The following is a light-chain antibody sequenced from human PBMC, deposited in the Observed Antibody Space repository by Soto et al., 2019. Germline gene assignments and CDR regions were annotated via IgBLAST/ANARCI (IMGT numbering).Light chain of an antibody. V-gene: IGLV2-14*03. CDR1: SSDVGGYNF. CDR3: CSYTSSTIYV. J-gene: IGLJ1*01. Sequence: QSALTQPASVSGSPGQSITISCTGTSSDVGGYNFVSWYQQHPGKAPKLMIYDVSNRPSGVSNRFSGSKSGNTASLTISGLQTEDEADYYCCSYTSSTIYVSGTGTKVTVL. CDR2: DVS.